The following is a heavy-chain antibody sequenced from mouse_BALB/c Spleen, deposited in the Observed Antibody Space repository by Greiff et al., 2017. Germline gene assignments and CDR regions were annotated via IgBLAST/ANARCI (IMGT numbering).Heavy chain of an antibody. J-gene: IGHJ2*01. V-gene: IGHV5-12-1*01. CDR2: ISSGGGST. CDR3: ARHLTGTYFDY. CDR1: GFAFSSYD. D-gene: IGHD4-1*01. Sequence: EVHLVESGGGLVKPGGSLKLSCAASGFAFSSYDMSWVRQTPEKRLEWVAYISSGGGSTYYPDTVKGRFTISRDNAKNTLYLQMSSLKSEDTAMYYCARHLTGTYFDYWGQGTTLTVSS.